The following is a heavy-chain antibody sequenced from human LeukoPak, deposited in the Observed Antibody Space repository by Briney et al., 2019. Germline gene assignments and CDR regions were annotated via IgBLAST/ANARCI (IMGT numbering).Heavy chain of an antibody. CDR2: ISRSGSTI. V-gene: IGHV3-48*01. D-gene: IGHD6-6*01. CDR3: AREGYSSSSGGYYYYYYYMDV. J-gene: IGHJ6*03. CDR1: GFTFSNYD. Sequence: GGSLRLSCAASGFTFSNYDMNWVRQAPGKGLEWVSYISRSGSTIYYADSVKGRVTISRDNAKNSLYLQMDSLRAADTAVYYCAREGYSSSSGGYYYYYYYMDVWGKGTTVTVSS.